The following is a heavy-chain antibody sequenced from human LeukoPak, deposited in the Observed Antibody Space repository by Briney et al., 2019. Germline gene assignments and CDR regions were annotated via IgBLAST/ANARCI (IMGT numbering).Heavy chain of an antibody. CDR1: GFTFSSYW. CDR3: ARDPSQDYDSFDY. CDR2: IKQDGSEK. Sequence: GGSLRLSCAASGFTFSSYWMSWVRQAPGKGLEWVANIKQDGSEKYYVDSVKGRFTISRDNAKNSLCLQMNSLRAEDTAVYYCARDPSQDYDSFDYWGQGTLVTVSS. J-gene: IGHJ4*02. D-gene: IGHD5-12*01. V-gene: IGHV3-7*03.